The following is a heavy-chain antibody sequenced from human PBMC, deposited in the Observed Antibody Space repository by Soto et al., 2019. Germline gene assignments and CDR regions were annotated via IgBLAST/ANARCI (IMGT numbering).Heavy chain of an antibody. D-gene: IGHD3-16*01. V-gene: IGHV3-7*04. CDR2: LKKDGSEK. J-gene: IGHJ4*02. CDR1: GFTFSSDW. Sequence: EVQLVESGGGLVQPGGSLSLSCAASGFTFSSDWMSWLRQAPGNGLVRGAHLKKDGSEKYYVDSVKGRFTMSRDNGNNSLYLKMNSLRAEEAAVYYYDRELGLHWGQGTLVIVSS. CDR3: DRELGLH.